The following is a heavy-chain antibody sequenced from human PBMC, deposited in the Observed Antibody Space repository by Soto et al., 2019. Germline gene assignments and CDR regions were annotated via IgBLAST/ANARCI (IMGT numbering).Heavy chain of an antibody. Sequence: SETLSLTCTVSGGSISRYYWSWVLQSPGKGLEWIGFIYNSGSTNYNPSLKSRVTISVDASKSQFSLELNSVTAADTAVYYCARGRVLFDSWGQGTLVTVSS. D-gene: IGHD2-15*01. J-gene: IGHJ4*02. V-gene: IGHV4-59*01. CDR2: IYNSGST. CDR1: GGSISRYY. CDR3: ARGRVLFDS.